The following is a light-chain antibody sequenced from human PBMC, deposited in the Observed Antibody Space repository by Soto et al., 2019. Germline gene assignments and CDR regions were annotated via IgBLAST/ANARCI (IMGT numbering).Light chain of an antibody. Sequence: AIQMTQSPSSLSASVGDRVTITCRASQASGNDLTWYQQKPGKAPNLLIFAASSLQSGVPSRFSGSGSGTDFTLTISSPQPEDFATYYCLQDYNYPLTFGQGTKLEIK. J-gene: IGKJ2*01. V-gene: IGKV1-6*01. CDR3: LQDYNYPLT. CDR2: AAS. CDR1: QASGND.